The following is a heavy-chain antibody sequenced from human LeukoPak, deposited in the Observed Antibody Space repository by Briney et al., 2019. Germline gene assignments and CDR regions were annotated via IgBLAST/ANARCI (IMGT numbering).Heavy chain of an antibody. CDR1: GLTVSSSY. CDR3: AREIRDWYFDL. J-gene: IGHJ2*01. D-gene: IGHD3-10*01. V-gene: IGHV3-53*01. Sequence: GGSLRLSCAASGLTVSSSYMSWVRQAPGKGLEWVSVIYSGGSTYYADSVKGRFTISRDNSKNTLYLQMNSLRAEDTAVYYCAREIRDWYFDLWGRGTLVTVSS. CDR2: IYSGGST.